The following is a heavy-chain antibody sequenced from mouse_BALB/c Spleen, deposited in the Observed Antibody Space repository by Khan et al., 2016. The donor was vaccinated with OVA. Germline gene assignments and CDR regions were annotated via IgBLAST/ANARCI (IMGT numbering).Heavy chain of an antibody. J-gene: IGHJ4*01. CDR3: ARSLVDYYAMDY. CDR1: GFTFSSFA. V-gene: IGHV5-9-3*01. Sequence: EVQLLETGGGVVKPGGSLKLSCSAAGFTFSSFAMSWVRQTPEKRLEWVATISTGGHYTFYPDSVKGRFTISRDNARNTLYLQMSSLRSEDTAMXYCARSLVDYYAMDYWGQGTSVTVSS. CDR2: ISTGGHYT. D-gene: IGHD2-2*01.